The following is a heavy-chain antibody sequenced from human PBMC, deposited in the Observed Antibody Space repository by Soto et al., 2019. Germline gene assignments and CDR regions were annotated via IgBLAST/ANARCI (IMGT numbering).Heavy chain of an antibody. CDR1: GYTFTSYG. V-gene: IGHV1-18*01. J-gene: IGHJ4*02. CDR3: ARNSGSAYYDSSGYPSNFDY. D-gene: IGHD3-22*01. Sequence: GASVKVSCKASGYTFTSYGISWVRQAPGQGLEWMGWISAYNGNTNYAQKPQGRVTMTTDTSTSTAYMELRSLRSDDTAVYYCARNSGSAYYDSSGYPSNFDYWGQGTLVTVSS. CDR2: ISAYNGNT.